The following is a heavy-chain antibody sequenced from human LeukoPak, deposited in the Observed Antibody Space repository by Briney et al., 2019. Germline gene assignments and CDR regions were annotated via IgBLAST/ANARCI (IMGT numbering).Heavy chain of an antibody. D-gene: IGHD2-15*01. CDR3: AKEEGYCSGGSCYPVPFDY. J-gene: IGHJ4*02. Sequence: GGSLRLSCAASGFTFSSCAMSWVRQAPGKGLEWVSAISGSGGSTYYADSVKGRFTISRDNSKNTLYLQMNSLRAEDTAVYYCAKEEGYCSGGSCYPVPFDYWGQGTLVTVSS. V-gene: IGHV3-23*01. CDR2: ISGSGGST. CDR1: GFTFSSCA.